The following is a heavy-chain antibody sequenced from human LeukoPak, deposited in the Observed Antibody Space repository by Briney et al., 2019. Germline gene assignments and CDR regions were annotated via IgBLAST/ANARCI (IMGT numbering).Heavy chain of an antibody. V-gene: IGHV3-23*01. CDR1: GFTFSSYA. CDR2: ISISGGST. CDR3: ARAPTTVTTYGVVYYFDY. J-gene: IGHJ4*02. Sequence: GGSLRLSCAASGFTFSSYAMSWVRQAPGKGLEWVSVISISGGSTYYADSVKGRFTISRDNSKNTLYLQMNSLRAEDTAVYYCARAPTTVTTYGVVYYFDYWGQGTLVTVSS. D-gene: IGHD4-17*01.